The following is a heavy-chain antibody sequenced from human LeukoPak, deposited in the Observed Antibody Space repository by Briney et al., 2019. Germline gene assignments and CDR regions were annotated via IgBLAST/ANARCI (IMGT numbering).Heavy chain of an antibody. Sequence: GASVKVSCKASGYTFTGYYMHWVRQAPGQGLEWMGWINPNSGGTNYAQKFQGRVTMTRDTSINTAYMELSRLTSDDTAVYYCARGTAYYGILTGYSPAYYFDCWGQGALVTVSS. V-gene: IGHV1-2*02. CDR1: GYTFTGYY. CDR3: ARGTAYYGILTGYSPAYYFDC. D-gene: IGHD3-9*01. CDR2: INPNSGGT. J-gene: IGHJ4*02.